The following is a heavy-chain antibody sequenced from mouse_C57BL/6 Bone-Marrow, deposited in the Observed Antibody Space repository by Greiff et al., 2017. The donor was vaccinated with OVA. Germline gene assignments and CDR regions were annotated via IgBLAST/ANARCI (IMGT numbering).Heavy chain of an antibody. J-gene: IGHJ4*01. CDR2: IRSKSSNYAT. CDR3: VRDRSYDGVYYAMDY. Sequence: EVQLVESGGGLVQPKGSLKLSCAASGFTFNTYAMHWVRQAPGKGLEWVARIRSKSSNYATYYADSVKDRFTISRDDSQSMLYLQMNNLKTEDTAMYYCVRDRSYDGVYYAMDYWGQGTSVTVSS. D-gene: IGHD2-12*01. CDR1: GFTFNTYA. V-gene: IGHV10-3*01.